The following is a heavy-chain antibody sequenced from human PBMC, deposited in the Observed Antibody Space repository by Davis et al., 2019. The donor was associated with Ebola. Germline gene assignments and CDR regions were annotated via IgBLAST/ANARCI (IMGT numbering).Heavy chain of an antibody. CDR3: ARTMTTVTYYYYYGMDV. CDR2: INPSGGST. V-gene: IGHV1-46*01. J-gene: IGHJ6*02. D-gene: IGHD4-11*01. CDR1: GYTFTSYY. Sequence: ASVKVSCKASGYTFTSYYMHWVRQAPGQGLEWMGIINPSGGSTSYAQKFQGRVTMTRDTSTSTVYMELSSLRSEDTAVYYCARTMTTVTYYYYYGMDVWGQGTTVTVSS.